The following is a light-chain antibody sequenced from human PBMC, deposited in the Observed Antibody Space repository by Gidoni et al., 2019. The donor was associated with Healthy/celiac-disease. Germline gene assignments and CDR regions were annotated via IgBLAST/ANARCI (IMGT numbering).Light chain of an antibody. CDR1: SSDVGSYNL. CDR3: CSYAGSSTPYV. Sequence: QSALTQPASVSGSLGQSITISCTGTSSDVGSYNLVSWYQQPPGKAPKLMIYEGRKRPSGVSNRFSGSKSGNTASLTIAGLQAEDEADYYCCSYAGSSTPYVFGTGTKVTVL. V-gene: IGLV2-23*01. J-gene: IGLJ1*01. CDR2: EGR.